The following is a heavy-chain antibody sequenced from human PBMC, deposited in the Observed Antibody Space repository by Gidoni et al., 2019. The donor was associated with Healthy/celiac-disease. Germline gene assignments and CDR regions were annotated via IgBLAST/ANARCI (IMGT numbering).Heavy chain of an antibody. CDR1: GFTFGDYA. J-gene: IGHJ4*02. Sequence: EVQLVESGGGLVQPGRSLRLSCTVSGFTFGDYAMSWVRQAPGKGLEWVGFIRRKAYGGTTDYAASVKGRFTISRDDSKRIAYLQMNSLKTEDTAVYYCTRETVAARHDYWGQGTLVTVSS. CDR3: TRETVAARHDY. V-gene: IGHV3-49*04. D-gene: IGHD6-6*01. CDR2: IRRKAYGGTT.